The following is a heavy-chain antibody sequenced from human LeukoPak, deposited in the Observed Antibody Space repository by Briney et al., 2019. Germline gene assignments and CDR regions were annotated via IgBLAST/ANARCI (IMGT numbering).Heavy chain of an antibody. J-gene: IGHJ6*03. Sequence: PGGSLRLSCAVSGFTFSSYSMNWVRQAPGKGLEWVSFISSSSSYIYYADSVKGRFTISRDNAKNSLFLQMNSLRAEDTAVYYCARGGAGSIAAAIADYYMDVWGKGTTVTISS. CDR3: ARGGAGSIAAAIADYYMDV. CDR2: ISSSSSYI. CDR1: GFTFSSYS. V-gene: IGHV3-21*06. D-gene: IGHD6-13*01.